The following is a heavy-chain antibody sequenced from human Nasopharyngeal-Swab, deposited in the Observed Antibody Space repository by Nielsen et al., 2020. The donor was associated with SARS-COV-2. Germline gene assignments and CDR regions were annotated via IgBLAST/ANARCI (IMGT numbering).Heavy chain of an antibody. J-gene: IGHJ4*01. Sequence: GGSLRLSCEASGLTFSNYWMTWVRKAQGKGLEWVDKIKQDGSKKNYVDSVKGRFTIYRDDAMNSLYLQMNSLRAEDTAVYYCSTHNDYRFENWCHATLVTVSS. V-gene: IGHV3-7*05. CDR2: IKQDGSKK. D-gene: IGHD4-11*01. CDR3: STHNDYRFEN. CDR1: GLTFSNYW.